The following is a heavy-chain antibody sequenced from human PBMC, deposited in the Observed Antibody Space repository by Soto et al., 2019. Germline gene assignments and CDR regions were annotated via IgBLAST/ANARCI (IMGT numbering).Heavy chain of an antibody. CDR2: IYYAGTT. J-gene: IGHJ4*02. D-gene: IGHD3-22*01. CDR1: GGSISSYY. Sequence: ASETLSLTCTVSGGSISSYYWSWVRQSPGKGLEWIGYIYYAGTTTYNPSLKSRITISLDTSQNEVSLKLSSVTAADTAVYYCARLGAYYQALDSWGRGTLVTVSS. CDR3: ARLGAYYQALDS. V-gene: IGHV4-59*12.